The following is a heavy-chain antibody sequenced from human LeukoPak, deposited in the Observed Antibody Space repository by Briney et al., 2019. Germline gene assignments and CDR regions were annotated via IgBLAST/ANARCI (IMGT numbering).Heavy chain of an antibody. CDR2: IHYSGST. D-gene: IGHD1-26*01. CDR1: GGSISNYY. V-gene: IGHV4-59*08. CDR3: ARPLGSKNGFDI. Sequence: SETLSLTCTVSGGSISNYYWTWLRQPPGKGLEWIGFIHYSGSTNYNPSVKSRVSMSVDTSKNQFSLKLNSVTAADTAVYYCARPLGSKNGFDIWGQGTLVTVSS. J-gene: IGHJ3*02.